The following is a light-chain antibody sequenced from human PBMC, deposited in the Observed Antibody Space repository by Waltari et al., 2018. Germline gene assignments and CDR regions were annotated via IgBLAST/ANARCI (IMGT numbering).Light chain of an antibody. CDR2: EVS. CDR1: SSSVGGYNY. J-gene: IGLJ1*01. V-gene: IGLV2-14*01. CDR3: SSYTSSSTLPYV. Sequence: QSALTQPASVSGSPGQSITISCTGTSSSVGGYNYVPWYQQHPGKAPKPMIYEVSNRPSGVSNRFSGSKSGNTASLTISGLQAEDEADYYCSSYTSSSTLPYVFGTGTKVTVL.